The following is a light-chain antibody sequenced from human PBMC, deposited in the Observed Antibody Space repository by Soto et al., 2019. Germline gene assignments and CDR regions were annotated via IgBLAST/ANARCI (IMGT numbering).Light chain of an antibody. V-gene: IGKV1-9*01. CDR3: QHLNSYAHP. Sequence: DIQLTQSPSFLSASVGDRVTITCRASQGISDYLAWYQQKPGKAPNLLIYAASTLQSGVPSRFSGSGSGTEFTLTTSSLQPEDFASYYCQHLNSYAHPFGQGTKLEI. CDR1: QGISDY. J-gene: IGKJ2*01. CDR2: AAS.